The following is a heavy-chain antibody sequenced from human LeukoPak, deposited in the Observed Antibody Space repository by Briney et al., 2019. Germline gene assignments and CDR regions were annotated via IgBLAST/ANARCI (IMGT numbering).Heavy chain of an antibody. CDR3: ARAKYYYGSGYNY. V-gene: IGHV4-4*02. CDR2: IYHSGST. J-gene: IGHJ4*02. D-gene: IGHD3-10*01. Sequence: SETLSLTCAVSGGSISSHNWWSWVRQPPGKGLEWIGEIYHSGSTNFNPSLKSRVTISVDTSKNQFSLKLSSVTAADTAVYYCARAKYYYGSGYNYWGQGTLVTVSS. CDR1: GGSISSHNW.